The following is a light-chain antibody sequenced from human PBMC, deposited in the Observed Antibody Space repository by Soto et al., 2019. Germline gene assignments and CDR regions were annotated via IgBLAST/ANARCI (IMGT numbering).Light chain of an antibody. CDR2: KAS. CDR1: QSISSW. J-gene: IGKJ1*01. CDR3: QQYSSYSFT. Sequence: DIQMTQSPSTLSASVGDRVTITCRASQSISSWLAWYQQKPGKAPKLLIYKASSLESGVPSRFSGSGSGTEFTLTISSLQPDDFATYYGQQYSSYSFTFGQGTKVEIK. V-gene: IGKV1-5*03.